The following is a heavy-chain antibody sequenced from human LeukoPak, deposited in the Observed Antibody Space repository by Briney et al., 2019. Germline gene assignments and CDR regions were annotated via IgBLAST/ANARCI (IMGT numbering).Heavy chain of an antibody. CDR3: ARDRNSGTYYYSDY. J-gene: IGHJ4*02. V-gene: IGHV1-18*01. CDR2: ISPNNGNT. CDR1: GYSFTNYG. D-gene: IGHD1-26*01. Sequence: ASVKVSCKASGYSFTNYGITWVRQAPGQGLEWMGWISPNNGNTNYAQILQGRLTMTTDTSTNTVYMELRSLRPDDTAVYYCARDRNSGTYYYSDYRGQGTLVTVSS.